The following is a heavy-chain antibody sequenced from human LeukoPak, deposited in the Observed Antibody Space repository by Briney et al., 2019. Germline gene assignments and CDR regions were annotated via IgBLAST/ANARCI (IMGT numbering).Heavy chain of an antibody. Sequence: PSETLSLTCTVSGGSISSYYWSWIRQPPGKGLEWIGYIYYSGSTNYNPSLKSRVTISVDTSKNQFSPKLSSVTAADTAVYYCARDRDSSGLRDFDLWGRGTLVTVSS. J-gene: IGHJ2*01. CDR3: ARDRDSSGLRDFDL. CDR2: IYYSGST. D-gene: IGHD3-22*01. V-gene: IGHV4-59*01. CDR1: GGSISSYY.